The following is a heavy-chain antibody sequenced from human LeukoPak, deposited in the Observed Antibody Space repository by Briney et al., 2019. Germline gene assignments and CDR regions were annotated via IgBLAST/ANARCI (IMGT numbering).Heavy chain of an antibody. V-gene: IGHV3-20*04. Sequence: GGSLRLSCAASGFTFDDYGMSWVRQAPGKGLEWVSGINWNGGSTGYADSVKGRFTISRDNAKNSLYLQMNSLRDDDTAVYYCARDGSGWGYYWGQGTLVTVSP. CDR1: GFTFDDYG. CDR3: ARDGSGWGYY. J-gene: IGHJ4*02. CDR2: INWNGGST. D-gene: IGHD6-19*01.